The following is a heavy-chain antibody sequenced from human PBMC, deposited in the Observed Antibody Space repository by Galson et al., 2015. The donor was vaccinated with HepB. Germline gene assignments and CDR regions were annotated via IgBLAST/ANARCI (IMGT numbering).Heavy chain of an antibody. CDR1: GFTFGDYA. Sequence: SLRLSCAASGFTFGDYAMSWVRQAPGKGLEWVGFIRSKAYGGTTEYAASVKGRFTISRDDSKSIAYLQMNSLKTEDTAVYYCTRVREWLSAYWGQGTLVTVSS. CDR2: IRSKAYGGTT. V-gene: IGHV3-49*04. J-gene: IGHJ4*02. CDR3: TRVREWLSAY. D-gene: IGHD3-3*01.